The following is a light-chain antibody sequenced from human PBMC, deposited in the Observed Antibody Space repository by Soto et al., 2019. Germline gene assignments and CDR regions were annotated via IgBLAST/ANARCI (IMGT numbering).Light chain of an antibody. J-gene: IGKJ4*01. Sequence: DIQMTLSPSSLSASVGDRVTITCQASQDISNYLNWYQQKPGKAPKLRIYDASNLETGVPSRFSGSGSGTDFTFTISSLQPEDIATYYCQQYDNLPLTFGGGTKVDI. CDR3: QQYDNLPLT. CDR2: DAS. V-gene: IGKV1-33*01. CDR1: QDISNY.